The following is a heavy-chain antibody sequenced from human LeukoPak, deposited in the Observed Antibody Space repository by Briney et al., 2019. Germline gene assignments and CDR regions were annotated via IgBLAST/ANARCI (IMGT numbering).Heavy chain of an antibody. V-gene: IGHV4-61*02. CDR1: GGSISSGSYY. J-gene: IGHJ4*02. CDR3: ARDLSGSPDY. CDR2: IYTSGST. Sequence: SETLSLTCTVSGGSISSGSYYWSWIRQPAGKGLEWIGRIYTSGSTNYNPSLKSRVTISVDTSKNQFSLKLSSVTAADTAVYYCARDLSGSPDYWDQGTLVTVSS. D-gene: IGHD1-26*01.